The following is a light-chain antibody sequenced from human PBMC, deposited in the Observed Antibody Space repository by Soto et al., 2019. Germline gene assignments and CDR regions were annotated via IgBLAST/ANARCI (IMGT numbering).Light chain of an antibody. Sequence: IVLTQAPGTLSLSPGERSTLSCRAGQSVSSNYLAWYQQKHGQAPRXXIYAASSRATGIPDRFSGSGSGTEFTLTISSLQSEDFAVYYCQQYNNWPLTFGGGTKVDIK. CDR2: AAS. V-gene: IGKV3-15*01. CDR3: QQYNNWPLT. J-gene: IGKJ4*01. CDR1: QSVSSN.